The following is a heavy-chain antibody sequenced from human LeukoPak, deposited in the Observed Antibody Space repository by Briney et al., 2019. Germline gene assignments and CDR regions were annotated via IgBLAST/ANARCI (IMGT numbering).Heavy chain of an antibody. CDR3: ARVADGAQFSYFDY. Sequence: ASVKVSCKASGYTFTSYYMHWVRQAPGQGLEWMGWINPNSGGTNYAQKFQGRVTMTRDTSISTAYMELSRLRSDDTAVYYCARVADGAQFSYFDYWGQGTLVTVSS. V-gene: IGHV1-2*02. CDR2: INPNSGGT. D-gene: IGHD4/OR15-4a*01. J-gene: IGHJ4*02. CDR1: GYTFTSYY.